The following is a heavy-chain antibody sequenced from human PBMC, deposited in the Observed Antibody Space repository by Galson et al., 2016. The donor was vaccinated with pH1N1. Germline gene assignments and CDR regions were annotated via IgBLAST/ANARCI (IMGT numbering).Heavy chain of an antibody. J-gene: IGHJ6*02. CDR1: GSSFADHW. V-gene: IGHV5-51*01. CDR2: IYPDDSDT. CDR3: ARHRVAGIRGSVIDV. Sequence: QSGEEVTKPGDSLRISCQASGSSFADHWIAWVRQVPGEGLEWMGFIYPDDSDTKYNPSFQGKVIISADKSFNTAYLQWSSLKASDTAMYYCARHRVAGIRGSVIDVWGQGTTVTVSS. D-gene: IGHD6-19*01.